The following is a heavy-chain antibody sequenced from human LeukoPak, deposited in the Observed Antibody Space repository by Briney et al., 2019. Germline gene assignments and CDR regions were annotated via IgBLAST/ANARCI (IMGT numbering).Heavy chain of an antibody. Sequence: SETLSLTCTVSGGSISTYYCSWIRQPPGQALEWIGYIYYTGTTKYNPSLKSRATISLDTSKNQFSLKLTSVTAADTALFFCARGYVIDFWGQGTTVTVSS. J-gene: IGHJ6*02. V-gene: IGHV4-59*01. CDR3: ARGYVIDF. CDR1: GGSISTYY. CDR2: IYYTGTT.